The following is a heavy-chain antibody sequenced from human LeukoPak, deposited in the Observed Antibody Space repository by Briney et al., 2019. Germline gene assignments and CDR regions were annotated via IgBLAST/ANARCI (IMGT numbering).Heavy chain of an antibody. Sequence: GRSMRLSSLASGFTLSSYAMGWVRQAPGEGMGWVAVMSSEGRNKYYAGSVKGRFSIPTDNAKNTLYLQMNSLRAEDTAVYYCARGLLVDSSSWIKTSVDAFDIWGQGTMVTVSS. CDR3: ARGLLVDSSSWIKTSVDAFDI. D-gene: IGHD6-13*01. CDR1: GFTLSSYA. V-gene: IGHV3-30-3*02. J-gene: IGHJ3*02. CDR2: MSSEGRNK.